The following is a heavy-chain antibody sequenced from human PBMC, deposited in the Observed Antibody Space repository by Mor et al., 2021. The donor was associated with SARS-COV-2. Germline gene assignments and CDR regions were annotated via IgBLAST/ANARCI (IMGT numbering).Heavy chain of an antibody. CDR3: AIIAVANWFDP. J-gene: IGHJ5*02. D-gene: IGHD6-19*01. Sequence: SVKGRFTISRDNAKNTLYLQMNSLRAEDTAVYYCAIIAVANWFDPWGQGTLVTVSS. V-gene: IGHV3-74*01.